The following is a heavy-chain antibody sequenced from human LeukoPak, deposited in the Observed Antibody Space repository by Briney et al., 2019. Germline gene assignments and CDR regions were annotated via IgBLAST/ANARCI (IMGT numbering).Heavy chain of an antibody. D-gene: IGHD6-19*01. CDR2: INNDGDTT. Sequence: TGGSLRLSCAASGFTFSNFWMHWVRQTPGKGLLWVSRINNDGDTTNYADSVKGRFTISRDNAKSTLYLQLSSLRAEDTAIYYCARAYTSGRDGCYFDYWGQGALVTVSS. CDR1: GFTFSNFW. J-gene: IGHJ4*02. CDR3: ARAYTSGRDGCYFDY. V-gene: IGHV3-74*01.